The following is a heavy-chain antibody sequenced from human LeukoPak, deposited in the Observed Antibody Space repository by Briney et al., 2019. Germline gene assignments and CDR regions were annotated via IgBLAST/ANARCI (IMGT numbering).Heavy chain of an antibody. CDR2: ISSSSSYI. V-gene: IGHV3-21*01. J-gene: IGHJ5*02. D-gene: IGHD1-26*01. CDR1: GXTXXSYS. CDR3: AXSXXVGAXXXYH. Sequence: GXTXXSYSMNWVRQAPXKGXEWVSSISSSSSYIYYADSVKGRFTISRDNAKNSLYLQMNRLRAEDTAVYYCAXSXXVGAXXXYHWGQXTXVTVSS.